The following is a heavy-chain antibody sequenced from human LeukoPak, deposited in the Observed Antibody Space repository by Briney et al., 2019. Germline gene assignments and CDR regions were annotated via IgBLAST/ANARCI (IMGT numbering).Heavy chain of an antibody. J-gene: IGHJ4*02. D-gene: IGHD3-10*01. Sequence: GASVKLSCKASGYVFTNYYMHWVRQAPGQGLEWMGWINPNSGGTNYAQKFQGRVTMTRDTSISTAYMELSRLRSDDTAVYYCARGEYGSGSYHQLEYWGQGTLVTVSS. CDR3: ARGEYGSGSYHQLEY. CDR1: GYVFTNYY. CDR2: INPNSGGT. V-gene: IGHV1-2*02.